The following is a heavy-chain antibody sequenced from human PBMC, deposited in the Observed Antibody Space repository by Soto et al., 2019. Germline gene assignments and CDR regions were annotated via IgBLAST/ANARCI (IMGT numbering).Heavy chain of an antibody. CDR2: IYYSGST. Sequence: QVQLQESGPGLVKPSQTLSLTCTVSGGSISSGGYYWSWIRQHPGKGLEWIGYIYYSGSTYYNPPLKSRVTISVDTSKDQFSLKLSSVTAADTAVYYCARSTSIVVVVAAQGGQNWFDPWGQGTLVTVSS. J-gene: IGHJ5*02. CDR1: GGSISSGGYY. D-gene: IGHD2-15*01. V-gene: IGHV4-31*03. CDR3: ARSTSIVVVVAAQGGQNWFDP.